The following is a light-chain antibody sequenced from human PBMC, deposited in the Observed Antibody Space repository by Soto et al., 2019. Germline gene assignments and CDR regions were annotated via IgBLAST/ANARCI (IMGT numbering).Light chain of an antibody. Sequence: DIKMTQSPSTLSASVGDRVTITCRASQSINRWLAWYQHKPGKAPKLLVYNAFTSESGVPSSFSGSGSGTEFTLTISSLQPDDFATYYCQQYINYPLTFGGGTNVEI. V-gene: IGKV1-5*01. CDR3: QQYINYPLT. CDR1: QSINRW. J-gene: IGKJ4*01. CDR2: NAF.